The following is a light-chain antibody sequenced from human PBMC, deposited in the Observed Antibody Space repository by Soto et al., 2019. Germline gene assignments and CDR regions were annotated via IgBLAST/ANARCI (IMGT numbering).Light chain of an antibody. Sequence: QSALTQPRSVSGSPGQSVTVSCTGTSSDVGGYNYVSWYQQHPGKAPKLMIYDVSKRPSGVPDRFSASKSGNTASLTISGLQAEDEADYYCCSFAAYPPYVFGTGTKLTVL. CDR3: CSFAAYPPYV. CDR1: SSDVGGYNY. CDR2: DVS. V-gene: IGLV2-11*01. J-gene: IGLJ1*01.